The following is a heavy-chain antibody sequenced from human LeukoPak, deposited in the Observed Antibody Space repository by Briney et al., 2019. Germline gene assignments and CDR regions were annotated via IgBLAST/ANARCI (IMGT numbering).Heavy chain of an antibody. CDR2: ISGSGGST. CDR3: AKDDHSSGYSSSWYGGYYYYGMDV. Sequence: PGGSLRLSCAASGFTFSSYGMSWVRQAPGKGLEWVSAISGSGGSTYYADSVKGRFTISRDNSKNTLYLQMNSLRAEDTAVYYCAKDDHSSGYSSSWYGGYYYYGMDVWGQGTTVTVSS. CDR1: GFTFSSYG. J-gene: IGHJ6*02. V-gene: IGHV3-23*01. D-gene: IGHD6-13*01.